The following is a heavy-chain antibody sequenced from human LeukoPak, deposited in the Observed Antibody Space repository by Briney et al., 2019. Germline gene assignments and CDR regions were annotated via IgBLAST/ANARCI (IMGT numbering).Heavy chain of an antibody. V-gene: IGHV3-48*04. D-gene: IGHD3/OR15-3a*01. CDR2: ISSSSNIM. J-gene: IGHJ4*02. Sequence: GGSLRLSCAASGFTFSSYGMNWVRQAPGKGLEWVSYISSSSNIMNYADSVKGRFTISRDNAQNSLYLQMNSLRPEDTALYYCAAVPETDFWTGFYLDYWGRGTLVTVSS. CDR1: GFTFSSYG. CDR3: AAVPETDFWTGFYLDY.